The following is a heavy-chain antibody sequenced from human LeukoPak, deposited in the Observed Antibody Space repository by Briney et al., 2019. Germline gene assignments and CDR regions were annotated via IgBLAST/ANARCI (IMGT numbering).Heavy chain of an antibody. J-gene: IGHJ4*02. CDR1: GYSFTGYY. Sequence: GASVKVSCRTSGYSFTGYYIHWVRQAPGQGLEWMGWLDPKSGDTDHAQKFQGRVTMTRDTSINTAYMELNRMTSDDTAVYFCARGRPLSSKTLDLSDYWGQGTLVTVSS. CDR2: LDPKSGDT. V-gene: IGHV1-2*02. CDR3: ARGRPLSSKTLDLSDY. D-gene: IGHD6-6*01.